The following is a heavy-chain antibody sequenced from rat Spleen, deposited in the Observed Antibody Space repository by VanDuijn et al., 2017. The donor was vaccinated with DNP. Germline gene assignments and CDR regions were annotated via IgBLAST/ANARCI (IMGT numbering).Heavy chain of an antibody. V-gene: IGHV2-19*01. CDR1: GFSLTDYR. CDR2: IRSGGST. D-gene: IGHD1-4*01. CDR3: TRGLYPGDY. J-gene: IGHJ2*01. Sequence: QVQLKESGPGLVQPSQTLSLTCTVTGFSLTDYRVHWVRQPPGKGLEWMGRIRSGGSTDYNSALKSRLSISRDTSKSQVFLKMNSLQTEDTDIYFCTRGLYPGDYWGQGVMVTVSS.